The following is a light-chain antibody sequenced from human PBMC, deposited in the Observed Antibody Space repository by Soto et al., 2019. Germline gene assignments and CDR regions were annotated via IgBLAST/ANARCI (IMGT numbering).Light chain of an antibody. CDR2: DVS. CDR3: SSYTSSSTRV. CDR1: SSDVGGYNY. Sequence: QSVLTQPASVSGSPGQSITISCTGTSSDVGGYNYVSWYQQHPGKAPKLMIYDVSNRPSGVSNRFSGSKSGNTAPPTISGLQAEDEADYYCSSYTSSSTRVFGNGTKVTVL. J-gene: IGLJ1*01. V-gene: IGLV2-14*01.